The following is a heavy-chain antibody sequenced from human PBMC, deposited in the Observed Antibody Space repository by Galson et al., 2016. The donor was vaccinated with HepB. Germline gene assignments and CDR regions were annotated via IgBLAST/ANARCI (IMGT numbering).Heavy chain of an antibody. D-gene: IGHD3-10*01. CDR3: AKVVGRFGTGGDAFDI. V-gene: IGHV3-33*06. Sequence: SLRLSCAASGFTFSSYGMHWVRQAPGKGLEWVAFIWYDGSKKYYADSVKGRFTISRDNSKNTLYLQMNRLRAEDTAVYYCAKVVGRFGTGGDAFDIWGQGTMVTVSS. CDR1: GFTFSSYG. CDR2: IWYDGSKK. J-gene: IGHJ3*02.